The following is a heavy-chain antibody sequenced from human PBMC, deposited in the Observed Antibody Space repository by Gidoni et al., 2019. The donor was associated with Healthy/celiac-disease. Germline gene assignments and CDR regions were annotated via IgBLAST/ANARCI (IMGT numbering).Heavy chain of an antibody. CDR3: ARDLGLLWLDY. Sequence: QVQLVESGGGVVQPGRSLRLSCAASGVTFSSYGMPWVRQAPGKGLEWVAVIWYDGSNKYYADSVKGRFTISRDNSKNTLYLQMNSLRAEDTAVYYCARDLGLLWLDYWGQGTLVTVSS. D-gene: IGHD3-10*01. J-gene: IGHJ4*02. V-gene: IGHV3-33*01. CDR2: IWYDGSNK. CDR1: GVTFSSYG.